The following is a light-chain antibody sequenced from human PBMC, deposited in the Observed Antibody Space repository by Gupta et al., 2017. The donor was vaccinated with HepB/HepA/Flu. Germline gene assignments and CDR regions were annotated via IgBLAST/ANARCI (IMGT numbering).Light chain of an antibody. CDR3: HQRSNWPLT. J-gene: IGKJ4*01. V-gene: IGKV3-11*01. CDR2: DAS. Sequence: EIVLTQSPATLSLSPGERATLSCRASQSVSSYLVWYQQKPGQAPRVLIYDASNRATGIPARFSGSGSGTDFTLTISSLEPEDFAVYYCHQRSNWPLTFGGGTKVEI. CDR1: QSVSSY.